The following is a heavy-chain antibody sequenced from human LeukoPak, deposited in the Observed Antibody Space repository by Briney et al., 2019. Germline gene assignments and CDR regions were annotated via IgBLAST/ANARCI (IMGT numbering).Heavy chain of an antibody. D-gene: IGHD2-2*01. CDR3: AKDLGCSSTSCSNFDY. Sequence: GGSLRLSCAASGFTFSSYAMSWVRQAPGKGLEWVSAISGSGGSTYYADSVKGRFTISRDNSKNTLYLQMNSLRAEDTAVYYCAKDLGCSSTSCSNFDYWGQGTLVTVSS. J-gene: IGHJ4*02. CDR1: GFTFSSYA. V-gene: IGHV3-23*01. CDR2: ISGSGGST.